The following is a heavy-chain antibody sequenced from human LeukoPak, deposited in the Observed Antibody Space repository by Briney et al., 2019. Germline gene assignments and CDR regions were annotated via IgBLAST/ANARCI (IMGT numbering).Heavy chain of an antibody. CDR3: AKSMPMAYYFDY. Sequence: GGSLRLSCAASGFTFSSYAMSWVRQAPGKGLEWVSAISGSSGSTYYADSVKGRFTISRDNSRNTLYLQMNSLRADDTAVYYCAKSMPMAYYFDYWGQGTLVTVSS. D-gene: IGHD2-2*01. CDR1: GFTFSSYA. CDR2: ISGSSGST. V-gene: IGHV3-23*01. J-gene: IGHJ4*02.